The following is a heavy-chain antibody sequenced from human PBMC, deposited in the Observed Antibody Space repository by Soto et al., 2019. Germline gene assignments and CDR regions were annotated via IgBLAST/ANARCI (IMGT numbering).Heavy chain of an antibody. V-gene: IGHV4-31*03. CDR2: IYSGGST. CDR3: ARVGGINCFDP. CDR1: GGSISSGGNY. D-gene: IGHD3-16*01. Sequence: QVQLQESGPGLVKPSQTLSLTCTVSGGSISSGGNYWSGIGRTQGKGLEWMGYIYSGGSTYYNPSLKSRVTISVDTAKTQFSLKLSSVTAADTAVYYCARVGGINCFDPGGQGTLVTVSS. J-gene: IGHJ5*02.